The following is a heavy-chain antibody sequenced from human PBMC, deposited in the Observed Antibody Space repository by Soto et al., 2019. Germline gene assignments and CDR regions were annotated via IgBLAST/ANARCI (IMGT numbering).Heavy chain of an antibody. D-gene: IGHD4-17*01. CDR1: GFTFSSYS. Sequence: EVQLVESGGGLVKPGGSLRLSCAASGFTFSSYSMNWVRQAPGKGLEWVSSISSSSDYIYYADSVKGRFTISRDNAKXXXXXXXXXXXXXXXXXXXXARDPNYGDFVFDCWGQGTLVTVSA. CDR3: ARDPNYGDFVFDC. J-gene: IGHJ4*02. V-gene: IGHV3-21*01. CDR2: ISSSSDYI.